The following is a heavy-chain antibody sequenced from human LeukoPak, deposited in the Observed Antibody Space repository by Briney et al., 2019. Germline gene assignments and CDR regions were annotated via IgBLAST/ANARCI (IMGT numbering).Heavy chain of an antibody. CDR1: GFTFSSCA. D-gene: IGHD2-21*02. J-gene: IGHJ3*02. CDR2: ISGGGGKT. V-gene: IGHV3-23*01. CDR3: AEDPIVFNSGDYYLGAFNI. Sequence: PGGSLRLSCEASGFTFSSCALSWVRQAPGKGLEWVSAISGGGGKTWYADSVKGRFTISRDNSKNTLYLQMNSLRAEDTALYYCAEDPIVFNSGDYYLGAFNIWGQGAMVTVSS.